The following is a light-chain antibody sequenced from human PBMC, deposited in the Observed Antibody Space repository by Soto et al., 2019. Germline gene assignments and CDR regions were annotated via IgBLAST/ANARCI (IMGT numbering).Light chain of an antibody. CDR3: MLSYSGAYAV. Sequence: QTVVTQEPSLTVSPGGTVTLTCGSSTGGVTSGHYPYWFQQKPGQAPRTLIYDTSNKHSWTPARFSGSLLGGKAALTLSGAQPEDEADYSCMLSYSGAYAVFGGGTKLTVL. J-gene: IGLJ2*01. CDR2: DTS. CDR1: TGGVTSGHY. V-gene: IGLV7-46*01.